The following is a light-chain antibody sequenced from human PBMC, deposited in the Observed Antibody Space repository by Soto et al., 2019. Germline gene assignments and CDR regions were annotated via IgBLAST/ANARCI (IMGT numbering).Light chain of an antibody. CDR1: QTISSW. CDR2: TAS. V-gene: IGKV1-39*01. Sequence: DIQMTQSPSTLSGSVGDRVTITCRASQTISSWLAWYQQKPGKAPNLLIYTASTLQSGVPSRFSGSGSGTDFTLTISSLQPEDFATYYCQQSYSTPQTFGQGTKVDIK. J-gene: IGKJ1*01. CDR3: QQSYSTPQT.